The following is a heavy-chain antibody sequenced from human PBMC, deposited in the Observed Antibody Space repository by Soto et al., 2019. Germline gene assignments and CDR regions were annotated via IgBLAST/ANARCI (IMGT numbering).Heavy chain of an antibody. D-gene: IGHD3-3*01. CDR2: ISGSGGST. CDR3: AKALRFLEWLWES. CDR1: GFTFSSYA. J-gene: IGHJ4*02. V-gene: IGHV3-23*01. Sequence: GGSLRLSCAASGFTFSSYAMSWVRQAPGKGLEWVSAISGSGGSTYYADSVKGRFTISRDNSKNTRYLQMNSLRAEDTAVYYCAKALRFLEWLWESWGQGTLVTVSS.